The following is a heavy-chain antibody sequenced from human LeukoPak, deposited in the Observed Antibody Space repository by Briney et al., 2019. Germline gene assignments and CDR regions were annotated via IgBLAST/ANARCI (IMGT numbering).Heavy chain of an antibody. J-gene: IGHJ4*02. CDR1: GYTSTSYG. D-gene: IGHD6-13*01. Sequence: ASVKVSCKASGYTSTSYGISWVRQAPGQGLEWMGWISAYNGNTNYAQKLQGRVTMTTDTSTSTVYMELRSLRSDDTAVYYCARDRSRIAAAGIGDYWGQGTLVTVSS. CDR2: ISAYNGNT. V-gene: IGHV1-18*01. CDR3: ARDRSRIAAAGIGDY.